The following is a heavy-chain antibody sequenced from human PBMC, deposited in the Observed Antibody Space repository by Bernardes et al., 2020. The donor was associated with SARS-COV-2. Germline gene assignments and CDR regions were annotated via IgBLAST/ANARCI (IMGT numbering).Heavy chain of an antibody. CDR3: ARVLGYYYDSSGYYAGYFDY. CDR1: GYTFTSYG. CDR2: ISAYNGTT. D-gene: IGHD3-22*01. V-gene: IGHV1-18*04. J-gene: IGHJ4*02. Sequence: ASVKVSCKASGYTFTSYGISWVRQAPGQGLEWMGWISAYNGTTTYAQKLQGRVTMTTDTSTSTAYMELRSLRSDDTAVYYCARVLGYYYDSSGYYAGYFDYWGQGTLVTVSS.